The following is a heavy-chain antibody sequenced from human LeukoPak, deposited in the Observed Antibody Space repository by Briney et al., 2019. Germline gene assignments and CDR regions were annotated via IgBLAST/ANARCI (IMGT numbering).Heavy chain of an antibody. J-gene: IGHJ5*02. V-gene: IGHV3-30*03. CDR3: ARGGSLLRGMRSWFYP. D-gene: IGHD3-10*01. Sequence: GDSVKGRFTISRDNSNNTLSLQMNSLRVEDTAVYYCARGGSLLRGMRSWFYPWGQGTLVTVSS.